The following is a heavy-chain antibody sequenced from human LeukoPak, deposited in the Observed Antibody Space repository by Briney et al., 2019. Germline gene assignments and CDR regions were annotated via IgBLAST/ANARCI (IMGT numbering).Heavy chain of an antibody. CDR1: GYSFTSYW. V-gene: IGHV5-51*03. CDR3: ARVVSRRPLNYFNY. CDR2: IYPGETDT. J-gene: IGHJ4*02. D-gene: IGHD6-6*01. Sequence: KPGESLKISRKGSGYSFTSYWIGWVRQMPGKGLEWSGIIYPGETDTRSSPCFQGQVTISADKSLSTAYLQWSRLKASDTAMYYCARVVSRRPLNYFNYWGQGTLVTVSS.